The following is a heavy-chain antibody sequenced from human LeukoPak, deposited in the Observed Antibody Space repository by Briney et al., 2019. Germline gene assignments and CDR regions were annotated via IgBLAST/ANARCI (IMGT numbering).Heavy chain of an antibody. CDR1: GGSFSGYY. V-gene: IGHV4-34*01. D-gene: IGHD1-26*01. CDR2: INHSGST. CDR3: ARDRSRVGYWYFDL. J-gene: IGHJ2*01. Sequence: SETLSLTCAVYGGSFSGYYWSWIRQPPGKGLEWIGEINHSGSTNYNPSLKSRVTISVDTSKNQFSLKLSSVTAADTAVYYCARDRSRVGYWYFDLWGRGTLVTVSS.